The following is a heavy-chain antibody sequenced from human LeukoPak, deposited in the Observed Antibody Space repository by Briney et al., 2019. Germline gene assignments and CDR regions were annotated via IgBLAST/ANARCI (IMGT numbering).Heavy chain of an antibody. D-gene: IGHD3-22*01. CDR3: ARDYYDSSGPPFDY. CDR2: ISSSGSTI. J-gene: IGHJ4*02. Sequence: QPGGSLRLSCAASGFTFSSYEMNWVRQAPGKGLEWVSYISSSGSTIYYADSVKGRFTISRDNAKNSLYLQMNSLRAEDTAVYYCARDYYDSSGPPFDYRGQGTLVTVSS. CDR1: GFTFSSYE. V-gene: IGHV3-48*03.